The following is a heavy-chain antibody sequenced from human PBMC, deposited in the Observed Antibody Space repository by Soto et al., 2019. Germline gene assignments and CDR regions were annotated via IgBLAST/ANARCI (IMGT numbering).Heavy chain of an antibody. V-gene: IGHV3-30-3*01. CDR2: ISYDGSDK. D-gene: IGHD3-22*01. CDR1: GFAFSSYA. CDR3: ARHLTMILTANTIWGFDY. J-gene: IGHJ4*02. Sequence: RGSLRLSCAASGFAFSSYAMHWVRQAPGKGLEWVAVISYDGSDKYYADSVKGRFTISRDNSKNTLYLQMNSLRAEDTALYYCARHLTMILTANTIWGFDYGGQGHLVTVSS.